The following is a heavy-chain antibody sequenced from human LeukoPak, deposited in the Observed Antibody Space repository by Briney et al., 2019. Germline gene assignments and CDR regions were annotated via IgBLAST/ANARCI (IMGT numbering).Heavy chain of an antibody. J-gene: IGHJ4*02. CDR1: GFTFSSYI. V-gene: IGHV3-21*01. D-gene: IGHD6-6*01. Sequence: RGSLRLSCAASGFTFSSYIMNWVRQAPGKGLEWVSSISSSSSYIYYADSVKGRFTISRDNAKNSLYLQMNSLRAEDTAVYYCARGGIAARTIGYWGQGTLVTVSS. CDR2: ISSSSSYI. CDR3: ARGGIAARTIGY.